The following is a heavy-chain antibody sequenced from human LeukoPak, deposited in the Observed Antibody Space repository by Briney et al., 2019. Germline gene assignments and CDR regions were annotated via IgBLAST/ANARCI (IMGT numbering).Heavy chain of an antibody. D-gene: IGHD3-10*01. Sequence: GGSLRLSCAASGFTFSSYSMQWVRQAPGKGLEWVGIMSNSGENTFYGEAVKGRFTISRDNAKNSLYLQMDSLRAEDTAVYYCARDGITMRILEYWGQGTLVTVSS. J-gene: IGHJ4*02. V-gene: IGHV3-33*05. CDR2: MSNSGENT. CDR1: GFTFSSYS. CDR3: ARDGITMRILEY.